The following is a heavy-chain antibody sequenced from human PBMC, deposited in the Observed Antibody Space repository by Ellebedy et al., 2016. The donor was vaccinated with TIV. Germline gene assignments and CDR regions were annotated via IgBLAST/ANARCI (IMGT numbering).Heavy chain of an antibody. CDR2: ISDSSSSI. J-gene: IGHJ4*02. Sequence: GGSLRLSXAASGFTFSMYSMHWVRQAPGEGLEWVSSISDSSSSIHYADSVKGRFTISRDNAKYSLYLQMNSLRAGDTAVYYCARANTGYCSSSNCYNDYDCWGQGTLVTVSS. D-gene: IGHD2-2*02. V-gene: IGHV3-21*01. CDR3: ARANTGYCSSSNCYNDYDC. CDR1: GFTFSMYS.